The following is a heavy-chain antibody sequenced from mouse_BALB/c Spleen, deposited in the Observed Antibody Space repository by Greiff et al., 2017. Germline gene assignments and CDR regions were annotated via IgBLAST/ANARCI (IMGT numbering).Heavy chain of an antibody. V-gene: IGHV1-55*01. Sequence: VKLQESGAELAKPGASVKMSCKASGYTFTSYWINWVKLRPGQGLEWIGDIYPGSGSTNYNEKFKSKATLTVDTSSSTAYMQLSSLASEDSALYYCARFMIRSSYYAMDYWGQGTSVTVSS. CDR2: IYPGSGST. D-gene: IGHD1-2*01. CDR1: GYTFTSYW. CDR3: ARFMIRSSYYAMDY. J-gene: IGHJ4*01.